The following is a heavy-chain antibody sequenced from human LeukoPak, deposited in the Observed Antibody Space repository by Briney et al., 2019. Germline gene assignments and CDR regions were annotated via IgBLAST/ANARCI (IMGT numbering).Heavy chain of an antibody. D-gene: IGHD4-17*01. CDR1: GFTFSDYY. V-gene: IGHV3-11*04. Sequence: KPGGSLRFSCAASGFTFSDYYMSWIRQAPGKGLEWVSYISSSGSTISYADSVKGRFTISRDNAKNSLYLQMNSLRGEDTAVYYCASLPDTVTTIFFDYWGQGTLVTVSS. CDR3: ASLPDTVTTIFFDY. J-gene: IGHJ4*02. CDR2: ISSSGSTI.